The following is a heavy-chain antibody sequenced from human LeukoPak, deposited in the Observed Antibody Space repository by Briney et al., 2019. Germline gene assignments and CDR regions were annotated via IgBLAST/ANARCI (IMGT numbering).Heavy chain of an antibody. D-gene: IGHD6-13*01. Sequence: GGSLRLSCAASGFTFSSYGMHWVRQAPGKGLEWVAVISYDGSNKYYADSVKGRFTISRNNSNNTLYLHMNSLKVEDTAVYYCAKDGGSSWTGGNWFDPWGQGTLVTVSS. CDR3: AKDGGSSWTGGNWFDP. CDR1: GFTFSSYG. J-gene: IGHJ5*02. V-gene: IGHV3-30*18. CDR2: ISYDGSNK.